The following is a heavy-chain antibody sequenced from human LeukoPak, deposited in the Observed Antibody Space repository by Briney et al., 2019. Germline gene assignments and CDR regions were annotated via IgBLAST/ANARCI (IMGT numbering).Heavy chain of an antibody. D-gene: IGHD5-18*01. J-gene: IGHJ4*02. CDR1: GGSVSSGSYY. CDR3: AREAMYSYGNNFDY. V-gene: IGHV4-61*01. CDR2: IYYSGST. Sequence: SETLSLTCTVSGGSVSSGSYYWSWIRQPPGKGLEWIGYIYYSGSTNYNPSLKSRVTISVDTSKNRFSPKLSSVTAADTAVYHCAREAMYSYGNNFDYWGQGTLVTVSS.